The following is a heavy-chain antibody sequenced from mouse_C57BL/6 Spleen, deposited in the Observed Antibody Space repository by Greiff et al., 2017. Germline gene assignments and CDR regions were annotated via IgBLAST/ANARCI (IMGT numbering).Heavy chain of an antibody. CDR1: GYTFTSYW. Sequence: VKLQQPGTELVKPGASVKLSCKASGYTFTSYWMHWVKQRPGQGLEWIGNINPSNGGTNYNEKFKSKATLTVDKSSSTAYMQLSSLTSEDSAVYYCARLGYDGYYYYAMDYWGQGTSVTVSS. V-gene: IGHV1-53*01. D-gene: IGHD2-3*01. CDR2: INPSNGGT. J-gene: IGHJ4*01. CDR3: ARLGYDGYYYYAMDY.